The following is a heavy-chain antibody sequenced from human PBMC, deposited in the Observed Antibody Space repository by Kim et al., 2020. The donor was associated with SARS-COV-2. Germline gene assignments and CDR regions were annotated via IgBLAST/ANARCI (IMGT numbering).Heavy chain of an antibody. V-gene: IGHV4-31*02. D-gene: IGHD2-15*01. CDR3: ARERMPDNWFDP. Sequence: YYNPSLKSRVTISVDTSKNQFSLKLSSVTAADTAVYYCARERMPDNWFDPWGQGTLVTVSS. J-gene: IGHJ5*02.